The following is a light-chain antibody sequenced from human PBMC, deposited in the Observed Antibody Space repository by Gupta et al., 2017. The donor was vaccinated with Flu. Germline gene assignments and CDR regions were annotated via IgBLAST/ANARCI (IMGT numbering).Light chain of an antibody. CDR2: SAT. CDR1: ERVGTY. CDR3: LQSYITPRT. V-gene: IGKV1-39*01. Sequence: DRVTITCRASERVGTYLSWYQQEPGKPTKLLIYSATILQTGVPSRFRGSGSGTDFTLSISSLQVEDFQTYYCLQSYITPRTFGPGTKVEI. J-gene: IGKJ1*01.